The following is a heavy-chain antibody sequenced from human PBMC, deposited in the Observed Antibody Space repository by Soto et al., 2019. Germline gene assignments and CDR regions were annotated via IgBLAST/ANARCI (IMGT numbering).Heavy chain of an antibody. CDR2: ISGSGGST. V-gene: IGHV3-23*01. D-gene: IGHD3-3*01. J-gene: IGHJ3*02. Sequence: GGSLRLSCAASGFTFSSYAMSWVRQAPEKGLEWVSAISGSGGSTYYADSVKGRFTISRDNSKNTLYLQMNSLRAEDTAVYYCAKGGYDFWSGYRAFDIWGQGTMVTVSS. CDR3: AKGGYDFWSGYRAFDI. CDR1: GFTFSSYA.